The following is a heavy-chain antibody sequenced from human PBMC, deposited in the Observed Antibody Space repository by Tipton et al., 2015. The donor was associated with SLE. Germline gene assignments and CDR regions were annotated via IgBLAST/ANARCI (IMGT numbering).Heavy chain of an antibody. D-gene: IGHD3-22*01. CDR2: IYSSGST. V-gene: IGHV4-61*09. Sequence: TLSLTCTVSDDSISSFSYYWTWIRQPAGKELEWIGHIYSSGSTNYNPSLNSRVTMSIDTSKNHFSLRLSSVTAADTAVYYCASKYFYDSDGLRYWGQGTLVSVSS. CDR1: DDSISSFSYY. J-gene: IGHJ4*02. CDR3: ASKYFYDSDGLRY.